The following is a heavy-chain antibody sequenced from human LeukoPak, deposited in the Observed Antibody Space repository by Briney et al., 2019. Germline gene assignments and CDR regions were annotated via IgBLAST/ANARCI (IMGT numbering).Heavy chain of an antibody. CDR1: GFTFSSYG. V-gene: IGHV3-30*02. D-gene: IGHD2-15*01. CDR3: AKAPVTSCRGAFCYPFDY. J-gene: IGHJ4*02. CDR2: IRYDASYK. Sequence: GGSLRLSCAASGFTFSSYGMHWVRQAPGKGLEWVAFIRYDASYKYYAASVRGRFTISRDTSRSTLYLQMNSLRAEDAAVYYCAKAPVTSCRGAFCYPFDYWGQGTLVTVSS.